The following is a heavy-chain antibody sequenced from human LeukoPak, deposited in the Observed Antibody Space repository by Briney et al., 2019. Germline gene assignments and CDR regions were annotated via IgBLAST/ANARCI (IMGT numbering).Heavy chain of an antibody. V-gene: IGHV3-7*01. Sequence: GGSLRLSCAASGFTFSDFPMIWVRQAPGKGLEWVANIKQDGSEKYYVDSVKGRFTISRDNAKNSLYLQMNSLRAEDTAVYYCASIGGSSGWYLFDYWGQGTLVTVSS. J-gene: IGHJ4*02. CDR3: ASIGGSSGWYLFDY. CDR2: IKQDGSEK. D-gene: IGHD6-19*01. CDR1: GFTFSDFP.